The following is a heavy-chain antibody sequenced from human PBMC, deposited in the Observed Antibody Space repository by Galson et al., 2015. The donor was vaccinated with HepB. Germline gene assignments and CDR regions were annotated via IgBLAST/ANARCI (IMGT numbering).Heavy chain of an antibody. J-gene: IGHJ3*02. Sequence: SLRLSCAASGFDVHRHYMHWVRQAPGKGLEWVPVIFSLDSTYYADSVKGRFTISRDDSNKMIHLQMSRLRLEDTAIYYCATESTGTEDAFDIWGQGTMVTVSS. D-gene: IGHD3-10*01. CDR2: IFSLDST. V-gene: IGHV3-66*01. CDR1: GFDVHRHY. CDR3: ATESTGTEDAFDI.